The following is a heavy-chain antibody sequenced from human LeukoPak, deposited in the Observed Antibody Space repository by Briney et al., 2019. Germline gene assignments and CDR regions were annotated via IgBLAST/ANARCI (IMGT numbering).Heavy chain of an antibody. CDR2: ISGSGGDI. CDR1: GFTFSNYY. J-gene: IGHJ4*02. D-gene: IGHD1-26*01. Sequence: PGGSLRLSCAASGFTFSNYYMSWIRQTPGKGLEWLSYISGSGGDIHYADSVKGRFTISRDNAKNSLYLQMNSLRAEDTAMYHCARDIRAVGVTLYFDYWGQGILVTVTS. V-gene: IGHV3-11*01. CDR3: ARDIRAVGVTLYFDY.